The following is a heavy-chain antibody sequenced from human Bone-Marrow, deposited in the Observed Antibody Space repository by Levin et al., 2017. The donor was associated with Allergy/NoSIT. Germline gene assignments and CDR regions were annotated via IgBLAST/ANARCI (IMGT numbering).Heavy chain of an antibody. CDR2: ISYDGSNK. D-gene: IGHD3-22*01. CDR3: AKGGSSSSGYYSSLDY. Sequence: GGSLRLSCAASGFTFSSYGMHWVRQAPGKGLEWVAVISYDGSNKYYADSVKGRFTISRDNSKNTLYLQMNSLRAEDTAVYYCAKGGSSSSGYYSSLDYWGQGTLVTVSS. CDR1: GFTFSSYG. V-gene: IGHV3-30*18. J-gene: IGHJ4*02.